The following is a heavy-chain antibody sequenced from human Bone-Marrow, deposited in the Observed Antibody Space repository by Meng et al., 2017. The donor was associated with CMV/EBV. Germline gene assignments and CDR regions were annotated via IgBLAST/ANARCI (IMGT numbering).Heavy chain of an antibody. Sequence: QVPLLQCVGGVTKPGASMTVSCKASGYTFTSYGISWVRQAPGQGLEWMGWISAYNGNTNYAQKLQGRVTMTTDTSTSTAYMELRSLRSDDTAVYYCARDPYLGYFDYWGQGTLVTVSS. J-gene: IGHJ4*02. CDR3: ARDPYLGYFDY. V-gene: IGHV1-18*01. CDR2: ISAYNGNT. D-gene: IGHD3-16*01. CDR1: GYTFTSYG.